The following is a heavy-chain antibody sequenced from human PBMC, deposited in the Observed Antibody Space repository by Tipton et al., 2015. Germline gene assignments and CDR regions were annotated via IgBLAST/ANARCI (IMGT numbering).Heavy chain of an antibody. Sequence: TLSLTCDVSGYSISSGYYWGWIRQPPGKGLECIGYIYYTGSTHYNPSLKSRVTISVDTSKNQFSLNLSSVTAADTAGYYCARTGYCSGGSCYFDAFDIWGRGTMVTVSS. CDR2: IYYTGST. J-gene: IGHJ3*02. D-gene: IGHD2-15*01. CDR1: GYSISSGYY. V-gene: IGHV4-38-2*01. CDR3: ARTGYCSGGSCYFDAFDI.